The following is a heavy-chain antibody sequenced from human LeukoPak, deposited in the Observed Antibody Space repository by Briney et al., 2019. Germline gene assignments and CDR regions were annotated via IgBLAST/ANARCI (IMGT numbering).Heavy chain of an antibody. CDR2: INPSGGST. V-gene: IGHV1-46*01. CDR1: GYTFTSYY. Sequence: ASVKASCKASGYTFTSYYMHWVRQAPGQGLEWMGIINPSGGSTSYAQKFQGRVTMTRDTSTSTVYMELSSLRSEDTAVYYCARDSHFTKYYYDSSGYYPPDIWGQGTMVTVSS. J-gene: IGHJ3*02. D-gene: IGHD3-22*01. CDR3: ARDSHFTKYYYDSSGYYPPDI.